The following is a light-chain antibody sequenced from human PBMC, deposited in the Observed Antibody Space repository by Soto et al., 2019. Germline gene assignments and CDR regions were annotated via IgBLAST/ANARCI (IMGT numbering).Light chain of an antibody. Sequence: DVVMTQSPLSLPVTLGQPASISCRSSQSLIHSDGNTYLSWFQQRPGQSPRRLIYEVSDRDSGVPDRLTGSGTGTDFTLKISRVEAEDVGVYYCMQGTHWPWTLGQGTEVEIK. CDR3: MQGTHWPWT. J-gene: IGKJ1*01. CDR2: EVS. V-gene: IGKV2-30*02. CDR1: QSLIHSDGNTY.